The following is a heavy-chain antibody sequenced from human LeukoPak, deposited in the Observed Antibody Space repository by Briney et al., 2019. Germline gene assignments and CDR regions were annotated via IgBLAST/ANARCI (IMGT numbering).Heavy chain of an antibody. CDR1: GFTFSSCS. CDR2: ISSDSSYI. V-gene: IGHV3-21*01. D-gene: IGHD4-17*01. Sequence: AGYLSRYCAASGFTFSSCSMSWVPQAPGKGLEWVSAISSDSSYIYYADSVRGRFTISRDNAKNSLYLQMNSLRAEDTAVYYCARIRDFGASYHYFYMDVWGKGTTVTVSS. CDR3: ARIRDFGASYHYFYMDV. J-gene: IGHJ6*03.